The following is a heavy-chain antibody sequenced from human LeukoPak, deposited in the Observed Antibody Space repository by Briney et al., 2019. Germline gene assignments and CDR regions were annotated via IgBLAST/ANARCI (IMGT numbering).Heavy chain of an antibody. V-gene: IGHV4-59*01. CDR1: GGSISNYY. Sequence: SETLSLTCTVSGGSISNYYSTWIRQSPGKGLEWIGYIYKNGGTNYNPSLKSRVTISVDTSKNQFSLKLSSVTAADTAMYYCATDRDNYYDSTGYTRPNGFDIWGQGIMVTVSS. J-gene: IGHJ3*02. D-gene: IGHD3-22*01. CDR2: IYKNGGT. CDR3: ATDRDNYYDSTGYTRPNGFDI.